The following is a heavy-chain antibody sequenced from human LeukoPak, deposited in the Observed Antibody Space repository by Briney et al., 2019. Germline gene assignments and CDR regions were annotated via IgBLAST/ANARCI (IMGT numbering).Heavy chain of an antibody. Sequence: GGSLRLSCAASGISFRHYAMSWVRQAPARGPEWVSSLRGNDETFYADSGKGRFTLSRDDSRNTVYLQLNNLRVEDTAIYYCARASWVSDPDAVRWGQGTQVTVSS. CDR3: ARASWVSDPDAVR. D-gene: IGHD3-10*01. CDR2: LRGNDET. CDR1: GISFRHYA. V-gene: IGHV3-23*01. J-gene: IGHJ4*02.